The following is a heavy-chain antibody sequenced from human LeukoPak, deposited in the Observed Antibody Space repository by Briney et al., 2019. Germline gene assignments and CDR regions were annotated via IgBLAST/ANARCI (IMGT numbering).Heavy chain of an antibody. D-gene: IGHD1-26*01. CDR1: GYTFTSYG. Sequence: ASVKVSCKASGYTFTSYGISWVRQAPGQGLEWMGWISAYNGNTNYAQKVQGRVTMTTDRSTSTAYMELRSLRSDDTAVYYCARDPQQLVGATGGGFNFWGQGTLVTVSS. CDR3: ARDPQQLVGATGGGFNF. V-gene: IGHV1-18*01. CDR2: ISAYNGNT. J-gene: IGHJ4*02.